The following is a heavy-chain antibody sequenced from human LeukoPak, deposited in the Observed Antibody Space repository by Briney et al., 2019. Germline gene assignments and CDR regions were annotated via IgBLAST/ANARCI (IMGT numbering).Heavy chain of an antibody. CDR3: ARGQGGIRAYWYFDL. CDR1: GGSFSGYY. Sequence: SETLSLTCAVYGGSFSGYYWSWIRQPPGQGLEWIGEINHSGSTNYNPSLKSRVTISVDTSKNQFSLKLSSVTAADTAVYYCARGQGGIRAYWYFDLWGRGTLVTVSS. J-gene: IGHJ2*01. V-gene: IGHV4-34*01. D-gene: IGHD3-16*01. CDR2: INHSGST.